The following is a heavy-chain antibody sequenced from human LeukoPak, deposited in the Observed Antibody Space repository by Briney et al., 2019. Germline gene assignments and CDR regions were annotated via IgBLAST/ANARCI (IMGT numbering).Heavy chain of an antibody. CDR2: ISSSSSYI. CDR1: GFTFSSYS. Sequence: GGSLRLSCAASGFTFSSYSMNWVRQAPGKGLEWVSSISSSSSYIYYADSVKGRFTISRDNAKNTLYLQMNSLRAEDTAVYYCAKDYYYDPVDAFDVWGQGTMVSVSS. D-gene: IGHD3-22*01. J-gene: IGHJ3*01. CDR3: AKDYYYDPVDAFDV. V-gene: IGHV3-21*04.